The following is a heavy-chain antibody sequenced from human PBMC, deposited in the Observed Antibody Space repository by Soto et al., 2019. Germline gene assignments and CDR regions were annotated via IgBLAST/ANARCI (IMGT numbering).Heavy chain of an antibody. CDR2: IIPILGIA. V-gene: IGHV1-69*08. J-gene: IGHJ6*02. CDR3: ARDWGNDILTQYYYYGMDV. D-gene: IGHD3-9*01. Sequence: QVQLVQSGAEVKKPGSSVNVSCKASGGTFSSYTISWVRQSPGQGPEWMGRIIPILGIANYAQKFQGRVTSTADKSTSTAYMEMSSLRSEDTAVYYCARDWGNDILTQYYYYGMDVWGQGTTVTVS. CDR1: GGTFSSYT.